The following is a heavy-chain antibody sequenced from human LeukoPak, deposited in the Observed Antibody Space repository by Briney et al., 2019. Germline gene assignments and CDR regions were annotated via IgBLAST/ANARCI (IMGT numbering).Heavy chain of an antibody. CDR1: GFTFSSYA. CDR3: ARVYYDFWSGYYTAYYYYMDV. J-gene: IGHJ6*03. CDR2: ISGSGGST. D-gene: IGHD3-3*01. Sequence: GGSLRLSCAASGFTFSSYAMSWVRQAPGKGLEWVSAISGSGGSTYYADSVKGRFTISRDNSKNTLYLQMNSLRAEDTAVYYCARVYYDFWSGYYTAYYYYMDVWGQGTTVTVSS. V-gene: IGHV3-23*01.